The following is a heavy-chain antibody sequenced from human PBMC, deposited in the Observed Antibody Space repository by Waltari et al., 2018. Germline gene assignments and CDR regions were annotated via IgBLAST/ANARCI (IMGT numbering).Heavy chain of an antibody. J-gene: IGHJ4*02. CDR1: GFTFAPAW. V-gene: IGHV3-15*01. D-gene: IGHD1-26*01. CDR2: IQSKSDGYRT. Sequence: EGQMVESGGGSVRPGQSLRPSCVASGFTFAPAWLTWVSQAPGKGLEWVGRIQSKSDGYRTDFAAPVKGRFSISRDDSRNTVYLQMNSLRNEDTALYYCTTLDAPWGGGWGQGTLVTVSS. CDR3: TTLDAPWGGG.